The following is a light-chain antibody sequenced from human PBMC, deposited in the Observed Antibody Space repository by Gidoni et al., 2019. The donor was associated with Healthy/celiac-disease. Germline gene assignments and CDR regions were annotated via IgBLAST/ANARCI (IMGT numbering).Light chain of an antibody. CDR3: QQYYSTPQT. J-gene: IGKJ1*01. Sequence: IVMTQSPDSLAVSLGERATINCKSSKSVLYSSNNKNYLAWYQQKPGKPPKLLIYWASTRESGVPDRFSGSGSGTDFTLTISSLQAEDVAVYYCQQYYSTPQTFGQGTKVEIK. CDR2: WAS. V-gene: IGKV4-1*01. CDR1: KSVLYSSNNKNY.